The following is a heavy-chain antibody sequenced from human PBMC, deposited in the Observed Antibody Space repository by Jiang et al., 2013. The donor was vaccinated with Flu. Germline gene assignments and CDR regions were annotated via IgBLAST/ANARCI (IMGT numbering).Heavy chain of an antibody. CDR3: ARQGDDRIAARPYNWFDP. V-gene: IGHV4-59*08. CDR1: GGSISSYY. D-gene: IGHD6-6*01. Sequence: GSGLVKPSETLSLTCTVSGGSISSYYWSWIRQPPGKGLEWIGYIYYSGSTNYNPSLKSRVTISVDTSKNQFSLKLSSVTAADTAVYYCARQGDDRIAARPYNWFDPWGQGTLVTVSS. CDR2: IYYSGST. J-gene: IGHJ5*02.